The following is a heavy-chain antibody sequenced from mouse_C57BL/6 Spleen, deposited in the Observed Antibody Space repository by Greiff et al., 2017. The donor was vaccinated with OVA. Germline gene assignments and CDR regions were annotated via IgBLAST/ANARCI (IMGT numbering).Heavy chain of an antibody. CDR2: IYPSDSET. CDR3: AREELRLRGYFDY. V-gene: IGHV1-61*01. J-gene: IGHJ2*01. CDR1: GYTFTSYW. D-gene: IGHD3-2*02. Sequence: QVQLQQPGAELVRPGSSVKLSCKASGYTFTSYWMDWVKQRPGQGLEWIGNIYPSDSETHYNQKFKDKATLTVDKSSSTAYMQLSSLTSEDSAVYYCAREELRLRGYFDYWGQGTTLTVSS.